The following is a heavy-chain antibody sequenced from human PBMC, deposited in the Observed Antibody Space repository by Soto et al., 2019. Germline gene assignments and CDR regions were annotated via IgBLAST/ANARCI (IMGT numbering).Heavy chain of an antibody. V-gene: IGHV3-23*01. Sequence: EVQLLESGGGLVQPGGSLRLSCAASGFTFVGSVMNWVRQAPGKGLEWVSTISRSDSTYYADTVKGRFTISRDSAGNTLYLQMNSLRAEDTAFYYCATRDGYEAFDHWGQGSLVTVSS. CDR1: GFTFVGSV. CDR3: ATRDGYEAFDH. D-gene: IGHD5-12*01. J-gene: IGHJ4*02. CDR2: ISRSDST.